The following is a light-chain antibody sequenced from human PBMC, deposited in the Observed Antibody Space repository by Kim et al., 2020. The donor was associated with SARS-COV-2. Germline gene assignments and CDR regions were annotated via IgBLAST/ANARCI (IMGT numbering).Light chain of an antibody. Sequence: SITISCNGTSSHVGPYNFVSWYQLHPGEAPKLIIYDINNRPSGVSNRFSASKFDNTASLTISGLQTEDEAHYYCSSYTTHTSPVLFGGGTQLTVL. CDR1: SSHVGPYNF. V-gene: IGLV2-14*03. J-gene: IGLJ2*01. CDR2: DIN. CDR3: SSYTTHTSPVL.